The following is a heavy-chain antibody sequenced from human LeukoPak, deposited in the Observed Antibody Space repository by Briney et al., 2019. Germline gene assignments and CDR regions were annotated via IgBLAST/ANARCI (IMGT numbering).Heavy chain of an antibody. CDR1: GFTFSSYS. CDR3: ARTGADYDFWSGSSDAFDI. Sequence: GGSLRLSCAASGFTFSSYSMNWVRQAPGKGLEWVSYISSSSSTIYYADSVKGRFTISRDNAKNSLYLQMNSLRAEDTAVYYCARTGADYDFWSGSSDAFDIWGQGTMVTVSS. V-gene: IGHV3-48*01. D-gene: IGHD3-3*01. J-gene: IGHJ3*02. CDR2: ISSSSSTI.